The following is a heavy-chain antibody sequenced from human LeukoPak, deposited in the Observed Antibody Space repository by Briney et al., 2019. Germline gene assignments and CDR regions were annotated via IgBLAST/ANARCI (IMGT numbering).Heavy chain of an antibody. CDR3: ARSSGSTYYYGMDV. D-gene: IGHD2-2*01. CDR1: GGSISSYY. Sequence: SETLSLTCTVPGGSISSYYWSWIRQPPGKGLEWVGYIYYSGSTNYNPSLKSRVTISVDTSNNQFSLKLSSVTAADTAVYYCARSSGSTYYYGMDVWGQGTTVPVSS. J-gene: IGHJ6*02. CDR2: IYYSGST. V-gene: IGHV4-59*01.